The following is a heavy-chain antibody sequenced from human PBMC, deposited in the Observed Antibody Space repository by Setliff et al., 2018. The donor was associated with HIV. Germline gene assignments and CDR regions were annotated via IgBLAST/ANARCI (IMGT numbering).Heavy chain of an antibody. V-gene: IGHV4-59*11. Sequence: SETLSLTCTVSGGSLNSHYWSWIRQPPGRGLDVIGTIYYSGSTNYHPSLKSRVTISVDTSKNQFSLKLSSVTAADTAVYYCARRSSGYGDWFDPWGQGTLVTVSS. CDR3: ARRSSGYGDWFDP. D-gene: IGHD3-22*01. CDR1: GGSLNSHY. J-gene: IGHJ5*02. CDR2: IYYSGST.